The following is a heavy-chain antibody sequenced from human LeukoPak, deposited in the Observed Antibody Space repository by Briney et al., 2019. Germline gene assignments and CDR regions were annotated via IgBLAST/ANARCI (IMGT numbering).Heavy chain of an antibody. J-gene: IGHJ6*03. CDR3: ARSEGSGWGLLAYYYYYMDV. CDR2: ISSSSSTI. V-gene: IGHV3-48*02. Sequence: GGSLRLSCAASGFTFSSYSMNWVRQAPGKGVEGGSYISSSSSTIYYADSVKGRFTISRDNAKNSLYLQMNSLRDEDTAVYYCARSEGSGWGLLAYYYYYMDVWGKGTTVTVSS. D-gene: IGHD6-19*01. CDR1: GFTFSSYS.